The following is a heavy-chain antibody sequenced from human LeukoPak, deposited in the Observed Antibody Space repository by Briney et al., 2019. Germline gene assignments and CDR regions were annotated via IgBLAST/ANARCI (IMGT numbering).Heavy chain of an antibody. Sequence: SETLSLTCTVSGGSISGYYWSWIRQPPEKELEWIGYIYSSGSANYEPSLRSRVTISVDTSKNHFSLRLSSVTAADTAVYYCARLPIGGYYYFDYWGQGTLVTVSS. J-gene: IGHJ4*02. D-gene: IGHD3-22*01. CDR3: ARLPIGGYYYFDY. CDR2: IYSSGSA. V-gene: IGHV4-4*09. CDR1: GGSISGYY.